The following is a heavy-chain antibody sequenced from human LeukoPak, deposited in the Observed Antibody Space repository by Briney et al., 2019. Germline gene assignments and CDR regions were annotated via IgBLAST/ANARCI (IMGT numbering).Heavy chain of an antibody. CDR2: IIPIFGTA. CDR1: GGTFSSYA. V-gene: IGHV1-69*05. Sequence: SVKVSCKASGGTFSSYAISWVRQAPGQGLEWMGRIIPIFGTANYAQKFQRRVTITTDESTSTAYMELSSLRSEDTAVYYCATSYYYDSSGYHDAFDIWGQGTMVTVSS. CDR3: ATSYYYDSSGYHDAFDI. D-gene: IGHD3-22*01. J-gene: IGHJ3*02.